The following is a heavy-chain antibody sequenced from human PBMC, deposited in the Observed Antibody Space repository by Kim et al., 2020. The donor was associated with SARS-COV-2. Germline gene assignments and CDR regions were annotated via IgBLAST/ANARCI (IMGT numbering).Heavy chain of an antibody. Sequence: SETLSLTCTVSGASISGGAFYWTWIRQAPGKGLEWIGNIYYSGVTYTATTSYSPSLKPRLTISVDTSENQVSLHLASVTAADTAVYYCASQANWTHWYFDRGGHGTLVAVSS. J-gene: IGHJ2*01. CDR3: ASQANWTHWYFDR. D-gene: IGHD1-20*01. V-gene: IGHV4-31*03. CDR2: IYYSGVT. CDR1: GASISGGAFY.